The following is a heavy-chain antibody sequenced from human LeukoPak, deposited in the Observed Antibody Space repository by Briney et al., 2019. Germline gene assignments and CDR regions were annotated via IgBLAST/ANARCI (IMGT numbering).Heavy chain of an antibody. D-gene: IGHD3-10*01. Sequence: SQTLSLTCTVSGGSIGSGDYYWSWIRQPPGKGLEWIGYIYYTGSAYYNPSLKSRVTISVDTSKDQFSLRLSSVTAADTAVYCCARGYGSGSYYGYWGQGTLVTVSS. CDR3: ARGYGSGSYYGY. J-gene: IGHJ4*02. CDR2: IYYTGSA. V-gene: IGHV4-30-4*01. CDR1: GGSIGSGDYY.